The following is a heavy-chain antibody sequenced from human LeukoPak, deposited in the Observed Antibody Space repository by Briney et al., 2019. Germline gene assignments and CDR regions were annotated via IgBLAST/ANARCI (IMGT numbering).Heavy chain of an antibody. CDR1: GGTFSSYA. D-gene: IGHD1-14*01. CDR3: AGRKRDYFDY. CDR2: IIPIFGAA. Sequence: SVKVSCKASGGTFSSYAISWVRQAPGQGLEWMGGIIPIFGAANYAQEFQGRVTITADESTSTAYMELSSLRSEDTAVYYCAGRKRDYFDYWGQGTLVTVSS. J-gene: IGHJ4*02. V-gene: IGHV1-69*13.